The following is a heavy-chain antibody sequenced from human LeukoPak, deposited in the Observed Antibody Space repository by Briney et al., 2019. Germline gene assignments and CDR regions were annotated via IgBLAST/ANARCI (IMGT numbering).Heavy chain of an antibody. CDR1: GGSINSYY. Sequence: SETLSLTCTVSGGSINSYYWNWIRQPAGKGLEWIGHIYTSGTTNYNPSLKSRVTMSIDTSKNQFSLKLSSITAADTAVYYCARDAKYYYGSRTYFFFEYWGQGTLLTVSS. D-gene: IGHD3-10*01. CDR2: IYTSGTT. CDR3: ARDAKYYYGSRTYFFFEY. V-gene: IGHV4-4*07. J-gene: IGHJ4*02.